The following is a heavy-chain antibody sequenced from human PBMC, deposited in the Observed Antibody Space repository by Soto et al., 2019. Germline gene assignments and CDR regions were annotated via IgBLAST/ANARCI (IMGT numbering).Heavy chain of an antibody. CDR2: ISSSGNGT. CDR3: AKRFFGSGSPPGAFDV. Sequence: EVQLLESGGGLVQPGGSLRLSCAASGFTFSNYAMSWVRQAPGKGPGWISFISSSGNGTYYADSVKGRFTVSRDNSKNTLYVQMNNLRAEDTAIYYCAKRFFGSGSPPGAFDVWGQGTMVTVSS. D-gene: IGHD3-10*01. CDR1: GFTFSNYA. V-gene: IGHV3-23*01. J-gene: IGHJ3*01.